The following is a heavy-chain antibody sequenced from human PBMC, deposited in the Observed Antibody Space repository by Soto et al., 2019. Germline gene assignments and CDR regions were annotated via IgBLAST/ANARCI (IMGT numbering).Heavy chain of an antibody. CDR3: ARRKERSGPHYFDY. CDR1: GYTFTNYD. V-gene: IGHV1-8*01. CDR2: MNPYSGNT. Sequence: GASVKVSCKASGYTFTNYDISWVRQATGQGLEWMGWMNPYSGNTGYAQKFQGRVTVTRNTSISTVYMELSGLRPDDTAVYYCARRKERSGPHYFDYWGQGSQVTVSS. D-gene: IGHD6-25*01. J-gene: IGHJ4*02.